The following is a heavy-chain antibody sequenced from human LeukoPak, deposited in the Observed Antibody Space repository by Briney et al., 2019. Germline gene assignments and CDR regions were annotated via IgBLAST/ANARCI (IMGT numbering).Heavy chain of an antibody. J-gene: IGHJ4*02. V-gene: IGHV3-21*01. CDR2: ISSSSSYI. D-gene: IGHD3-3*01. Sequence: GGSLRLSCAASGFTFSSYSMNWVRQAPGKGLEWVSSISSSSSYIYYADSVKGRFTIFRDNAKNSLYLQMNSLRAEDTAVYYCARAYDFWSGYHYYFDYWGQGTLVTVSS. CDR1: GFTFSSYS. CDR3: ARAYDFWSGYHYYFDY.